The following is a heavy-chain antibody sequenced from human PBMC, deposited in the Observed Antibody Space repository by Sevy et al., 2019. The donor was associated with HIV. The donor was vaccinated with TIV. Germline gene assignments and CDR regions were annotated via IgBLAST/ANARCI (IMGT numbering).Heavy chain of an antibody. CDR1: GFTFSNFA. Sequence: GGSLRLSCAASGFTFSNFAMGWVRQAPGKGLDWISVISGTGDYKYYADSVKGRFTISRDNSKNTLSLQMNSLRADDTAIFYCAKKMGGGSGMAFLVDYWGQGTLVTVSS. V-gene: IGHV3-23*01. J-gene: IGHJ4*02. CDR3: AKKMGGGSGMAFLVDY. D-gene: IGHD5-18*01. CDR2: ISGTGDYK.